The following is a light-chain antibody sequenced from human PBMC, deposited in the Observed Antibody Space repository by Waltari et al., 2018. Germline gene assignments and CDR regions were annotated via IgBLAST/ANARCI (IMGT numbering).Light chain of an antibody. Sequence: SALTQPRSVSGSPGQSVTISCTGTTNDLGSYNYVSWYQQHPGKAPKLLILDVTKRPSGVPDRLSGSKSGNTASLTISGLRAEDEAEYYCCSYAGSYTWVFGGGTKLTVV. CDR1: TNDLGSYNY. J-gene: IGLJ3*02. CDR3: CSYAGSYTWV. V-gene: IGLV2-11*01. CDR2: DVT.